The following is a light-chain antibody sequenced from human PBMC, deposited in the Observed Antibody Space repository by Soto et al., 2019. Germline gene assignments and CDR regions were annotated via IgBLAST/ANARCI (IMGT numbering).Light chain of an antibody. CDR1: SSDVGGYNY. CDR3: SSYTSISTYV. J-gene: IGLJ1*01. V-gene: IGLV2-14*01. CDR2: EVS. Sequence: QSALTQPASVSVSLGQSITISCTGTSSDVGGYNYVSWYQQHPGKAPKVIIYEVSNRPSGVSNRFSGSKSGNTASLTISGLQPEDEADYYCSSYTSISTYVFGTGTKVTVL.